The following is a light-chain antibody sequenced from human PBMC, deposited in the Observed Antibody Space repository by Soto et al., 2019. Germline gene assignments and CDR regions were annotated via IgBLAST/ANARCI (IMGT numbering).Light chain of an antibody. CDR1: SSDVGGYNY. CDR2: DVS. J-gene: IGLJ1*01. Sequence: QSVLTQPRSVSGSPGRSVTISCTGTSSDVGGYNYVSWYQQHPGKAPKLMIYDVSKRPSGVPDRFSGAKSGNTASLTISGLQAEDEADYYCSSYAGSYSMYVFGTGTKVTVL. V-gene: IGLV2-11*01. CDR3: SSYAGSYSMYV.